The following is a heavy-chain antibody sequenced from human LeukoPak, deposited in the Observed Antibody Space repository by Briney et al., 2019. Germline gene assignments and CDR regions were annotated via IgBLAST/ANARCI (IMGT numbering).Heavy chain of an antibody. CDR1: GYTFTGYH. CDR3: APMGGANGFDY. CDR2: INPNSGGT. V-gene: IGHV1-2*02. D-gene: IGHD1-26*01. Sequence: ASVKVSCKASGYTFTGYHMHWVRQDPGQGLEWMGWINPNSGGTKYTQTFQGRVTMTRDTSISTAYMELSNLRSDDTAVYYCAPMGGANGFDYWGQGTLVTVSS. J-gene: IGHJ4*02.